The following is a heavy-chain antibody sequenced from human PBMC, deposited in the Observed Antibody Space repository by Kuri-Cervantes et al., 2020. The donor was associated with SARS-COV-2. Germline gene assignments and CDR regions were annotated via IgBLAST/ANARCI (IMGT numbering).Heavy chain of an antibody. CDR1: GFTFGSYA. CDR2: TSSSSSAI. Sequence: GGSLRLSCAASGFTFGSYAMNWVRQAPGKGLEWVSYTSSSSSAIYYPDSVKGRFTMSRDNAKNSLYLQMNSLRAEDTAVYYCAKDQYDADAFDIWGQWTKVTVSS. V-gene: IGHV3-48*01. D-gene: IGHD1-1*01. CDR3: AKDQYDADAFDI. J-gene: IGHJ3*02.